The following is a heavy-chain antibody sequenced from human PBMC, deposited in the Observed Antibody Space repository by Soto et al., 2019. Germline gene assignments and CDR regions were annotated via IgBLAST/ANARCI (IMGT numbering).Heavy chain of an antibody. V-gene: IGHV3-66*01. Sequence: EVHLAESGGGLVQPGGSLRLSCTASGFIVSDTYVNWVRQAPGKGLEWVSVISNRGDTHYADSVRGRFSLSRDISDNTLHLQMNNLRVEDTAVYYCAREPRYCRGGSCSITGDAYDIWGQGTLVTVSS. CDR1: GFIVSDTY. D-gene: IGHD2-15*01. J-gene: IGHJ3*02. CDR2: ISNRGDT. CDR3: AREPRYCRGGSCSITGDAYDI.